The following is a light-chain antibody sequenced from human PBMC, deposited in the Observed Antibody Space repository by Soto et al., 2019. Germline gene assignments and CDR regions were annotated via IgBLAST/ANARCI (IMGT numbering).Light chain of an antibody. Sequence: EIVLTQSPGTLSLSPGERVTLSCRASQSISNSYLAWYQQKPGQAPRLLIYGASSRATGIPDRFSGSGSGTDFTLTINRLEPEDFAVYYCQQYGSSSSWTFGQGTKVDLK. J-gene: IGKJ1*01. V-gene: IGKV3-20*01. CDR3: QQYGSSSSWT. CDR2: GAS. CDR1: QSISNSY.